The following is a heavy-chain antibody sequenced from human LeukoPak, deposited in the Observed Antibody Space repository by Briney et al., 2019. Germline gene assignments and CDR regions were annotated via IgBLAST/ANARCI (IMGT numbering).Heavy chain of an antibody. CDR1: GGSSSSSSYY. CDR2: IYSSGST. J-gene: IGHJ4*02. CDR3: ATEWGSRGSYYY. Sequence: TLSLTCTVSGGSSSSSSYYWAWIRQPPGKGLECIGTIYSSGSTHYNPSLKSRVTISIDTSKNQFSLKLTSVTAAGTAVYYCATEWGSRGSYYYWGQGTLVTVSS. D-gene: IGHD2-15*01. V-gene: IGHV4-39*07.